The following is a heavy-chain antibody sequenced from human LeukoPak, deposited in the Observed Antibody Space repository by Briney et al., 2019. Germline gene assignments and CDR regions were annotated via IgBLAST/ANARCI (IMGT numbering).Heavy chain of an antibody. CDR2: ISYTGNT. D-gene: IGHD3-10*01. Sequence: SETLSLTCTVSGGSISPYFWSWIRQPPGKGLEWIGYISYTGNTNYNPSLKSRVTISVDTSKNQFSLQLTSVTAADTAVYYCARDDYRGVTNFDPWGQGTLITVSS. V-gene: IGHV4-59*01. CDR3: ARDDYRGVTNFDP. CDR1: GGSISPYF. J-gene: IGHJ5*02.